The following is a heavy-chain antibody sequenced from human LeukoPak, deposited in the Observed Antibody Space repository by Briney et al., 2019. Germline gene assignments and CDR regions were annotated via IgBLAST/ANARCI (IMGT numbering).Heavy chain of an antibody. CDR2: ISGSGGST. CDR1: GFTFSSYA. Sequence: GGSLRLSCAASGFTFSSYAMSWVRQAPGKGLEWVSAISGSGGSTYYADSVKGRFTISRDNSKNTLYLQMNSLRAEDTAVYYCARVGYSYGYHFDYWGQGTLVTVSS. CDR3: ARVGYSYGYHFDY. V-gene: IGHV3-23*01. D-gene: IGHD5-18*01. J-gene: IGHJ4*02.